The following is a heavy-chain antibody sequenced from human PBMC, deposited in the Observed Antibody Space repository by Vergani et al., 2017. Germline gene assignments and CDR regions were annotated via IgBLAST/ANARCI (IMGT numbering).Heavy chain of an antibody. D-gene: IGHD3-10*01. CDR3: ARRFGGRFDY. CDR2: IAPSDSYT. V-gene: IGHV5-10-1*03. J-gene: IGHJ4*02. CDR1: GYSFTSYW. Sequence: EVQLVQSGAEVKKPGESLRISCTGSGYSFTSYWISWVRQMPGKGLEWMGRIAPSDSYTNYRPSFQGHVTISADKSISTAYLQWSSLQASDTALYYCARRFGGRFDYWGQGTLVTVSS.